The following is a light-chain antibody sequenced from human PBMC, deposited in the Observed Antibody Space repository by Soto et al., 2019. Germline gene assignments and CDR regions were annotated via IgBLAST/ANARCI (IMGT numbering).Light chain of an antibody. Sequence: DIQMTQSPSSLSASVGDRVTITCRARQSISNYLNWYQLKPGKVPKLLIYAASTLQTGVPSRFSGSGSGTDFTLTISSLQPEDSASYYCQQNYSSWATLGGGTKVESK. CDR1: QSISNY. J-gene: IGKJ4*01. CDR2: AAS. V-gene: IGKV1-39*01. CDR3: QQNYSSWAT.